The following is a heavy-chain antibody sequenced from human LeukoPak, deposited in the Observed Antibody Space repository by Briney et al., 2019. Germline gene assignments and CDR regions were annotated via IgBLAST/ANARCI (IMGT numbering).Heavy chain of an antibody. V-gene: IGHV3-21*01. Sequence: PGGSLRLSCAASGFTFSSYSMNWVRQAPGKGLEWVSSISSSSYIYYADSVKGRFTISRDNAKNSLYLQMNSLRAEDTAVYYCARDFPVPYYYDSSGYYGAYWGQGTLVTVSS. CDR1: GFTFSSYS. J-gene: IGHJ4*02. CDR2: ISSSSYI. CDR3: ARDFPVPYYYDSSGYYGAY. D-gene: IGHD3-22*01.